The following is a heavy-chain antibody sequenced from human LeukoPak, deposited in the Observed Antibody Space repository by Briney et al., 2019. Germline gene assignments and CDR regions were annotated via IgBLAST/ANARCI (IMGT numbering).Heavy chain of an antibody. CDR3: ARVPDSYDYDAFDI. V-gene: IGHV3-33*08. Sequence: GGSLRLSCAASGFTFSTYAMSWVRQAPGKGLEWVALIWYDGSNKYYADSVKGRFTISRDNSKNTVYLQMSSLRAEDTAMYYCARVPDSYDYDAFDIWGQGTMVTVSS. J-gene: IGHJ3*02. CDR2: IWYDGSNK. D-gene: IGHD5-18*01. CDR1: GFTFSTYA.